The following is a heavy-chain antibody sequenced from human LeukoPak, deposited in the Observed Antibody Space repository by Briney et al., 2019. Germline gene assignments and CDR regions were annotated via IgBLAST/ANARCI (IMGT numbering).Heavy chain of an antibody. CDR1: GYSFSNYW. D-gene: IGHD4-17*01. CDR2: IYPGDSST. Sequence: GESLKISCKGSGYSFSNYWIAWVRQMPGKGLEWMGIIYPGDSSTRYSPSFQGQVTISADKSISTAYLQWSSLKASDTAMYYCARSLSAVTPLDYWGQGTLVTVSS. CDR3: ARSLSAVTPLDY. J-gene: IGHJ4*02. V-gene: IGHV5-51*01.